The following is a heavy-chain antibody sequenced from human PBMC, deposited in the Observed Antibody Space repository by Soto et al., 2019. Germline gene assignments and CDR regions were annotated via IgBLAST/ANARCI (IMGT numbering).Heavy chain of an antibody. Sequence: GGSLRLSCAASGFTFGGYAVHWVRQAPGKGLEWVAVISYDGSNKYYADSVKGRFTISRDNSKNTLYLQMNSLRAEDTAVYYRVKESIAAAGTVPYYYYGMDVWGQGTTITVSS. CDR1: GFTFGGYA. V-gene: IGHV3-30-3*01. CDR2: ISYDGSNK. J-gene: IGHJ6*02. CDR3: VKESIAAAGTVPYYYYGMDV. D-gene: IGHD6-13*01.